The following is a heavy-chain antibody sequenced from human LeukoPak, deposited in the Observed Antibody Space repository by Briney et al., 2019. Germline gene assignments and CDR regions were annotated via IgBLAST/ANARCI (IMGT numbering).Heavy chain of an antibody. V-gene: IGHV3-23*01. CDR1: RFTFSTYG. CDR2: ISGSGNRI. Sequence: GGSLRLSCAASRFTFSTYGMNWVRQTPGKGLEWVSAISGSGNRIYHADSVKGRFTISRDNSKNMLYLQMNSLRAEDTAVYYCAKSTPYYYDSSGYPSSYMDVWGKGTTVTISS. CDR3: AKSTPYYYDSSGYPSSYMDV. J-gene: IGHJ6*03. D-gene: IGHD3-22*01.